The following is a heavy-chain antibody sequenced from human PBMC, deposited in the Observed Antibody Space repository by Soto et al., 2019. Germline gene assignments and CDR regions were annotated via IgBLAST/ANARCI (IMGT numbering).Heavy chain of an antibody. CDR3: AREQEEGGCSGGSCYWFDP. J-gene: IGHJ5*02. CDR2: IIPIFGTA. V-gene: IGHV1-69*01. CDR1: GGTFSSYA. D-gene: IGHD2-15*01. Sequence: QVQLVQSGAEVKTPGSSVKVSCKASGGTFSSYAISWVRQAPGQGLEWMGGIIPIFGTANYAQKFQGSVTITADESTSTAYMELSRLRSEDTAVYYCAREQEEGGCSGGSCYWFDPWGQGTLVTVSS.